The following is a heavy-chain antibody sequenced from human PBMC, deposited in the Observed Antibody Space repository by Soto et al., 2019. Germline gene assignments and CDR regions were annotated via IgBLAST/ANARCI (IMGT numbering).Heavy chain of an antibody. CDR1: GFTFSGYT. J-gene: IGHJ6*02. D-gene: IGHD3-22*01. CDR3: VRDTGFYDDAGQKYYYGMDV. CDR2: ISMSSSDI. Sequence: QLVESGGGLVKPGGSLRLSCAASGFTFSGYTMNWVRLAPGTGLEWVSSISMSSSDIYYADSVKGRFTISRDNAKNSLSLQMNSLRAEDTAVYYCVRDTGFYDDAGQKYYYGMDVWGQGTTVTV. V-gene: IGHV3-21*02.